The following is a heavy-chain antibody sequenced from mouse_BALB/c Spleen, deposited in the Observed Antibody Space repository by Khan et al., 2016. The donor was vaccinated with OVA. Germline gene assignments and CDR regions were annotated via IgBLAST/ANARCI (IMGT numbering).Heavy chain of an antibody. CDR1: GYSITSDYA. V-gene: IGHV3-2*02. CDR2: ISYIGNT. J-gene: IGHJ2*01. D-gene: IGHD1-1*01. Sequence: EVQLQESGPGLVKPSQSLSLICTVTGYSITSDYAWNWIRQFPGNKLEWMGFISYIGNTKYNPSLKSRISITRETSKNQFFLQLNSVTSEDTTTYYCARVYGGDFDYWGQGTTLTVSS. CDR3: ARVYGGDFDY.